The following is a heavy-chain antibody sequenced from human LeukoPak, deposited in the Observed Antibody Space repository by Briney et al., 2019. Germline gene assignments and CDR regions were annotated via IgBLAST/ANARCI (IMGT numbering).Heavy chain of an antibody. CDR3: ARDEEILTGYYLHY. CDR1: GFSFSSYS. CDR2: IFSSGTYI. D-gene: IGHD3-9*01. J-gene: IGHJ4*02. V-gene: IGHV3-21*01. Sequence: GGSLRLSCAASGFSFSSYSMNWVRQAPGKGLEWVSSIFSSGTYIYYADSVKGRFTISRDNARKSLSLQMNSLRAEDTALYYCARDEEILTGYYLHYWGQGPLLTVPS.